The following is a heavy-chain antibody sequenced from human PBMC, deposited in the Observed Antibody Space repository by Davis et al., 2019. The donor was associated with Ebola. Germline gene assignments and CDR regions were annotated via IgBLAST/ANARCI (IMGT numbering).Heavy chain of an antibody. V-gene: IGHV3-21*01. CDR2: LTSSSRYI. CDR3: ARAGRITIFGVANFDY. Sequence: GGSLRLSCAASGFTFSSFSIHWVRQAPGKGLEWVSSLTSSSRYIYYADSVKGRFTISRDNAKNSLYLQMNSLRAEDTAVYYCARAGRITIFGVANFDYWGQGALVTVSS. D-gene: IGHD3-3*01. CDR1: GFTFSSFS. J-gene: IGHJ4*02.